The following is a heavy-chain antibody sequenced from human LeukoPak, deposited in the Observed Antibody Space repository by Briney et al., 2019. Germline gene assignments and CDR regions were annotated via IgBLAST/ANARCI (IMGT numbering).Heavy chain of an antibody. CDR3: ARHGFDY. J-gene: IGHJ4*02. Sequence: GGSLRLSCAASGFTFSSYNMNWVRQAPGKGLEWVSYISTSSSTIYYADSVKGRFTISRDNAKNSLYLQMNSLSDEDTAVDYCARHGFDYWGQGTLVTVSS. CDR2: ISTSSSTI. V-gene: IGHV3-48*02. CDR1: GFTFSSYN. D-gene: IGHD4-17*01.